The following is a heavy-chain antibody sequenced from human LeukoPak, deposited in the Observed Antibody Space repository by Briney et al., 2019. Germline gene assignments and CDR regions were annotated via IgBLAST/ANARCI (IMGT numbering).Heavy chain of an antibody. J-gene: IGHJ4*02. CDR3: AKDRGTSGWYVTSGFDY. CDR1: GFTFSSYG. CDR2: ISYDGSNK. V-gene: IGHV3-30*18. Sequence: GGSLRLSCAASGFTFSSYGMHWVRQAPGKGLEWVAFISYDGSNKYYADSVMGRFTISRDNSKNILYLQMNSLRAEDTAVYFCAKDRGTSGWYVTSGFDYWGQGTLVTVSS. D-gene: IGHD6-19*01.